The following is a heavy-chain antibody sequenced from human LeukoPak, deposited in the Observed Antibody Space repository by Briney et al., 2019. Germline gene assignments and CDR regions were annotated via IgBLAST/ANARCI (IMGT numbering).Heavy chain of an antibody. V-gene: IGHV4-59*01. CDR2: IYYSGST. CDR1: GGSISSYY. CDR3: ATNRPVGGAYWGSFDM. Sequence: SETLSLTCTVSGGSISSYYWNWIRQPPGKGLEWIGYIYYSGSTNYNPSLKSRVTISVDTSKNQFSLKLSSVTAADTAVYYCATNRPVGGAYWGSFDMWGHGTLVTVSS. D-gene: IGHD2-8*02. J-gene: IGHJ3*02.